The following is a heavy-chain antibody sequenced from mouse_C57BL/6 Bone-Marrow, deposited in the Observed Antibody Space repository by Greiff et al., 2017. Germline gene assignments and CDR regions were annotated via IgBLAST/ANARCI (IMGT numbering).Heavy chain of an antibody. J-gene: IGHJ4*01. CDR3: TKSRISAMDD. V-gene: IGHV5-9-1*02. CDR2: ISSGGDYI. D-gene: IGHD6-2*01. Sequence: EVMLVESGEGLVKPGGSLKLSCAASGFTFSSYAMSWVRQTPEKRLEWVAYISSGGDYIYYADPVKGRFTISRDNARNTLYLQMSSLKAEETAMYYCTKSRISAMDDWGQGTSVTVSS. CDR1: GFTFSSYA.